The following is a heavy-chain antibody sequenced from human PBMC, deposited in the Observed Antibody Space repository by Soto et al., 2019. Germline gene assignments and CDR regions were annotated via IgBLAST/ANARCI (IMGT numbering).Heavy chain of an antibody. CDR2: ISYDGSNK. CDR1: GFTFSSYG. CDR3: AKEYYDFYGRPSDYYYYYYMDV. J-gene: IGHJ6*03. V-gene: IGHV3-30*18. Sequence: GGSLRLSCAASGFTFSSYGMHWVRQAPGKGLEWVAVISYDGSNKYYADSVKGRFTISRDNSKNTLYLQMNSLRAEDTAVYYCAKEYYDFYGRPSDYYYYYYMDVWGKGTTVTVSS. D-gene: IGHD3-3*01.